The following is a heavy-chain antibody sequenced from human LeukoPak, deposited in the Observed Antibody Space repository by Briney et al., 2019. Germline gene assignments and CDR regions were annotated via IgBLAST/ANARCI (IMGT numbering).Heavy chain of an antibody. CDR3: ARAPTVLVGHCSSSSCQADY. D-gene: IGHD2-2*01. J-gene: IGHJ4*02. CDR1: GFTFSSYS. Sequence: SGGSLRLTCAASGFTFSSYSMNWVRQAPGKGLERVSYISSSSSTIYYADSVKGRFTISRDNAKNSLYLQMNSLRVEDTAVYYCARAPTVLVGHCSSSSCQADYWGQGTLVTVSS. V-gene: IGHV3-48*04. CDR2: ISSSSSTI.